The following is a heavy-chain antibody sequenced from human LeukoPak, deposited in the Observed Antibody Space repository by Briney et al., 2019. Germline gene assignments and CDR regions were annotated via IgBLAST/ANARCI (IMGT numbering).Heavy chain of an antibody. V-gene: IGHV3-30*02. CDR2: IRHEGNNK. CDR1: GVTFSSYG. Sequence: GGSLRLSCAASGVTFSSYGMHWVRQAPDKGLEWVAFIRHEGNNKYYADSVKGRFTISRDNSKNTLYLQMDNLRAEDTAVYYCAKDQGSEDGSGTPDYWGQGTLVTVSS. D-gene: IGHD3-10*01. J-gene: IGHJ4*02. CDR3: AKDQGSEDGSGTPDY.